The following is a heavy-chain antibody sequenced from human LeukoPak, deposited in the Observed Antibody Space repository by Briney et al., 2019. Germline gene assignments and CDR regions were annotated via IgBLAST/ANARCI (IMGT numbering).Heavy chain of an antibody. CDR2: IYPGDSDT. J-gene: IGHJ5*02. CDR1: GYSFSTYW. V-gene: IGHV5-51*01. CDR3: ASYDSSAYYAS. Sequence: PGESLKISCKGSGYSFSTYWIGWVRQMPGKGLEWMGIIYPGDSDTKYSPSFQGHVTISTDKSISTAYLQWSSLKASDTAMYYCASYDSSAYYASWGRGTLVTVSS. D-gene: IGHD3-22*01.